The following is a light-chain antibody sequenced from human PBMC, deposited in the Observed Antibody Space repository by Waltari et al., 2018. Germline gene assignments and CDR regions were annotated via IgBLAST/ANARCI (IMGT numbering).Light chain of an antibody. V-gene: IGLV3-19*01. J-gene: IGLJ2*01. CDR2: GVN. CDR3: SSRDSSGNHLL. CDR1: SLRSYY. Sequence: SSELTQDPVVSVDLGQTVKIPCHGDSLRSYYASWYQQIPGQAPVLLISGVNNRPSGIPDRFSGSSSGSTASLTITASQAEDEADYYCSSRDSSGNHLLFGGGTKLTVL.